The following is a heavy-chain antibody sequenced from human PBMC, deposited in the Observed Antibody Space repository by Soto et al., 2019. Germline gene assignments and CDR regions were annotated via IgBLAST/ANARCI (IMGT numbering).Heavy chain of an antibody. Sequence: GGSLRLSCAASGFSFSDHYMDWVRQAPGKGLEWVGRTRKKVNGYTTEYAASVRGRFIISRDDSQNSLYLQMNSLKTEDTAVYYCTRVFRDHYYGMDVWGQGTKVTVSS. CDR2: TRKKVNGYTT. CDR3: TRVFRDHYYGMDV. V-gene: IGHV3-72*01. J-gene: IGHJ6*02. CDR1: GFSFSDHY. D-gene: IGHD3-3*01.